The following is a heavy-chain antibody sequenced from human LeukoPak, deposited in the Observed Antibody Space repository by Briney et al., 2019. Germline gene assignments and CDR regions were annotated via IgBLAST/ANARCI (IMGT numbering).Heavy chain of an antibody. CDR1: GFIFSNAW. V-gene: IGHV3-15*01. CDR3: TTDYYDSSGYAIDY. J-gene: IGHJ4*02. D-gene: IGHD3-22*01. CDR2: LKSKTDGGTT. Sequence: GGSLRLSCAASGFIFSNAWMSWVRQATGKGLEWVGRLKSKTDGGTTDYAAPVKGRFTISRDDSKNTLYLQMNSLKTEDTAVYYCTTDYYDSSGYAIDYWGQGTLVTVSS.